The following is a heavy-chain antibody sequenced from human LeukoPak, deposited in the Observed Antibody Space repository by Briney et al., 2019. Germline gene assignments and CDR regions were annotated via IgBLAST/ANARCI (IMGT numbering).Heavy chain of an antibody. Sequence: PSETLSLTCTVSGGSISSSSYYWGWIRQPPGKGLEWIGEINHSGSTNYNPSLKSRVTISVDTSKNQFSLKLSSVTAADTAVYYCASLTYCSSTSCYVFSDYWGQGTLVTVSS. CDR2: INHSGST. J-gene: IGHJ4*02. CDR3: ASLTYCSSTSCYVFSDY. D-gene: IGHD2-2*01. CDR1: GGSISSSSYY. V-gene: IGHV4-39*07.